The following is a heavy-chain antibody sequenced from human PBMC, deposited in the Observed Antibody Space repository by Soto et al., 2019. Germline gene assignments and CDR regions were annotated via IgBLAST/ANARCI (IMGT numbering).Heavy chain of an antibody. D-gene: IGHD2-2*01. CDR1: GGSISDDSY. J-gene: IGHJ5*01. V-gene: IGHV4-30-4*01. Sequence: SETLSLTCTVSGGSISDDSYWSWIRQTPGKGLEWIGYIYHTGNTYYNPSLRSRVSISVDKSKSQFSLKLISVTAADTAVYFCARDEYQLLSSVSWFDSWGQGTLVPVYS. CDR3: ARDEYQLLSSVSWFDS. CDR2: IYHTGNT.